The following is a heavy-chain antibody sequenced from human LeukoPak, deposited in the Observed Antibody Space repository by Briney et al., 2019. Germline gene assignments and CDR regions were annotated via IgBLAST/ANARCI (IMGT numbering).Heavy chain of an antibody. CDR3: ATLQGSWVLYDAFDI. V-gene: IGHV3-30-3*01. CDR1: GFTFSSYA. J-gene: IGHJ3*02. CDR2: ISYDGSNK. Sequence: GGSLRLSCAASGFTFSSYAMHWVRQAPGKGLEWVAVISYDGSNKYYADSVKGRFTISRDNSKNTLYLQMNSLRAEDTAVYYCATLQGSWVLYDAFDIWGQGTMVTVSS. D-gene: IGHD6-13*01.